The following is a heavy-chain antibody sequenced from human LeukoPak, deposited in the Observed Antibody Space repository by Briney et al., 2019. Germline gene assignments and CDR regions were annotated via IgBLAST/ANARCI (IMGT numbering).Heavy chain of an antibody. D-gene: IGHD6-13*01. CDR2: ISYDGSNK. J-gene: IGHJ3*02. CDR1: GFTFSNYG. CDR3: AKDRGSSWFDAFDI. Sequence: GGSLRLSCAVSGFTFSNYGMHWVRQAPGKGLEWVAVISYDGSNKYYADSVKGRFTISRDNAKNSLYLQMNSLRAEDTALYYCAKDRGSSWFDAFDIWGQGTMVTVSS. V-gene: IGHV3-30*18.